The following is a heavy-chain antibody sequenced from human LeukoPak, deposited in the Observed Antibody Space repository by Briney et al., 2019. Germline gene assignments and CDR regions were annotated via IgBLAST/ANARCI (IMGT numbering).Heavy chain of an antibody. CDR2: ISYDGTNK. D-gene: IGHD5-12*01. J-gene: IGHJ4*02. CDR1: GVTFSSSG. CDR3: ASARALYGYSGYDEPYFDC. Sequence: GRSLRLSCAASGVTFSSSGMHWVRQAPGKGLEWVAVISYDGTNKYFADSVKGRFTISRDNSKNTLYLQMNSLRADDTAVYYCASARALYGYSGYDEPYFDCWGQGTLVTVSS. V-gene: IGHV3-30*03.